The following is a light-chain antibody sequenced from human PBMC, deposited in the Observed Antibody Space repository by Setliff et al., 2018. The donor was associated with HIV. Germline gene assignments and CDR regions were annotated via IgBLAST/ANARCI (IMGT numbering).Light chain of an antibody. CDR1: QNLLYTNKKNY. J-gene: IGKJ1*01. CDR3: QQYYGTPRT. Sequence: DIVMTQSPASLTVSLGETATIFCRSSQNLLYTNKKNYLAWYQQEPGQPPKLLIYWASTRESGVPDRFSGSGSGTAFTLTISSLQAEDAAVYYCQQYYGTPRTFGQGTKVDIK. CDR2: WAS. V-gene: IGKV4-1*01.